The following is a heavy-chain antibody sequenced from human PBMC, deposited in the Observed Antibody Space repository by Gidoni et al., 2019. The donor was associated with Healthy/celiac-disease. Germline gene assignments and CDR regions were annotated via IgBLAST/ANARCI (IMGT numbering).Heavy chain of an antibody. V-gene: IGHV6-1*01. J-gene: IGHJ6*03. CDR1: GDSVSSNSAA. D-gene: IGHD6-19*01. CDR3: AREPVGHIAVAGTPPIAYYYYYYYMDV. CDR2: TYYRSKWYN. Sequence: QVQLQQSGPGLVKPSQTLSLTCAISGDSVSSNSAAWNWIRQSPSRGLEWLGRTYYRSKWYNDYAVSVKSRITINPDTSKNQFSLQLNSVTPEDTAVYYCAREPVGHIAVAGTPPIAYYYYYYYMDVWGKGTTVTVSS.